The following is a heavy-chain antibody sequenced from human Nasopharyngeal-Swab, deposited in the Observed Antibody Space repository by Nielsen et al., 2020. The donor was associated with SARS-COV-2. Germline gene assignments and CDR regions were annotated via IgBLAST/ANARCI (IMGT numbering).Heavy chain of an antibody. CDR1: GGSISSGGYY. Sequence: SETLSLTCTVSGGSISSGGYYWSWIRQHPGKGLEWIGYIYYSGSTYYNPSLKSRVTISVDTSKNRFSLKLSSVTAADTAVYYCAREGMYSSSLVDYWGQGTLVTVSS. J-gene: IGHJ4*02. CDR3: AREGMYSSSLVDY. CDR2: IYYSGST. V-gene: IGHV4-31*03. D-gene: IGHD6-13*01.